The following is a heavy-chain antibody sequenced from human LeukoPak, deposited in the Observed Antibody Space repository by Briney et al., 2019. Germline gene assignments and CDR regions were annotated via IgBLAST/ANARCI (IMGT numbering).Heavy chain of an antibody. CDR3: ARGWRAYYYYYMDV. Sequence: ASVKVSCKASGYTFTSYDINWVRQATGQGLEWMGWMNPNSGNTGYAQKFQGRVTMTRNTSISTAYMELCSLRSEDTAVYYCARGWRAYYYYYMDVWGKGTTVTISS. V-gene: IGHV1-8*01. CDR2: MNPNSGNT. CDR1: GYTFTSYD. J-gene: IGHJ6*03.